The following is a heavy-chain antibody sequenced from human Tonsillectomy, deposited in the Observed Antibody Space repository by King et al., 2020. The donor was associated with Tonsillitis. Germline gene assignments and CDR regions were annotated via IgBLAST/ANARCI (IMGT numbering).Heavy chain of an antibody. CDR3: ARVTTWSAFDI. J-gene: IGHJ3*02. CDR1: GFTFSDYY. CDR2: ISSSGSTG. V-gene: IGHV3-11*01. D-gene: IGHD1-1*01. Sequence: VQLVESGGGLVKPGGSLRLSCAASGFTFSDYYMSWIRQAPGKGLECVSHISSSGSTGNYADSVKGRFTISRDNAKNSLYLQMNSLRADDTAGYYCARVTTWSAFDIWGQGTVVTVSS.